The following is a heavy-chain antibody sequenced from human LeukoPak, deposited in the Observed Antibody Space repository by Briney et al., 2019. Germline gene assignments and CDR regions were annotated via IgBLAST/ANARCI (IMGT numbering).Heavy chain of an antibody. CDR3: ARVGQVIGWLVPALDY. V-gene: IGHV4-39*07. D-gene: IGHD3-16*02. CDR2: IYYSGST. J-gene: IGHJ4*02. CDR1: GGSISSSSYY. Sequence: SETLSLTCTVSGGSISSSSYYWGWIRQPPGKGLEWIGSIYYSGSTYYNPSLKSRVTISVDTSKNQFSLKLSSVTAADTAVYYCARVGQVIGWLVPALDYWGQGTLVTVSS.